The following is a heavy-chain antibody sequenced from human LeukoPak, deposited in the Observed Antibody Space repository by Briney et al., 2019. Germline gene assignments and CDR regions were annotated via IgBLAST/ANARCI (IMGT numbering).Heavy chain of an antibody. D-gene: IGHD5-24*01. CDR2: ISAYNGNT. CDR3: ARDWRRDGYKMGGY. Sequence: GASVKVSCKASCYTFTSYGISWVRQAPGQGLEWMGWISAYNGNTNYAQKLQGRVTMTTDTSTSTAYMELRSLRSDDTAVYYCARDWRRDGYKMGGYWGQGTLVTVSS. V-gene: IGHV1-18*01. J-gene: IGHJ4*02. CDR1: CYTFTSYG.